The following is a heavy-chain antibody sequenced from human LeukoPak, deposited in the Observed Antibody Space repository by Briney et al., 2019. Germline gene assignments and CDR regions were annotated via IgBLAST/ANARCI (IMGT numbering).Heavy chain of an antibody. CDR1: GFTFSSYA. CDR3: AKSLNPSYSSSWYFDY. CDR2: ISGGGGIT. J-gene: IGHJ4*02. D-gene: IGHD6-13*01. Sequence: GGPLRLSCAASGFTFSSYAMSWVRQAPGKGLEWVSAISGGGGITYYADSVKGRFTLSRDNSKNTLYLQMNSLRAEDTAVYYCAKSLNPSYSSSWYFDYWGQGTLVTVSS. V-gene: IGHV3-23*01.